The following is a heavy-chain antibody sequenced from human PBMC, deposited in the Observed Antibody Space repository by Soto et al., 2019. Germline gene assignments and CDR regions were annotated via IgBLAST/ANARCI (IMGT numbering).Heavy chain of an antibody. D-gene: IGHD3-10*01. V-gene: IGHV3-7*04. J-gene: IGHJ5*02. Sequence: EVQLVESGGGLVQPGGSLRLSCAASGFTFSSYWMSWVRQAPGKGLEWVANIKQDGSEKYYVDSVKGRFTISRDNAKNSLCLQMNSLRAEDTAVYYCARTIYGSVNWFAPWGQGTLVTVSS. CDR1: GFTFSSYW. CDR3: ARTIYGSVNWFAP. CDR2: IKQDGSEK.